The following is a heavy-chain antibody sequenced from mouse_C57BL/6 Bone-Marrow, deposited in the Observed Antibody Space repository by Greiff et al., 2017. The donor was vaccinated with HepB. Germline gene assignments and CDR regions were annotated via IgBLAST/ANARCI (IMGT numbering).Heavy chain of an antibody. D-gene: IGHD1-1*01. CDR1: GYTFTSYT. V-gene: IGHV1-4*01. CDR2: INPSSGYT. J-gene: IGHJ2*01. CDR3: ARYYYGKNFDY. Sequence: QVQLQQSGAELARPGASVKMSCKASGYTFTSYTMHWVKQRPGQGLEWIGYINPSSGYTKYNQKFKDKATLTADKSSSTAYMQLSTLTSEDSAVYYCARYYYGKNFDYWGQGTTLTVSS.